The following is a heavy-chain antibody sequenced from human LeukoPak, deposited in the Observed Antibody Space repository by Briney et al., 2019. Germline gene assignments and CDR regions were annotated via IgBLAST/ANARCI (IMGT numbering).Heavy chain of an antibody. CDR2: ISGSGGST. CDR1: GFTFSDYY. D-gene: IGHD4/OR15-4a*01. V-gene: IGHV3-23*01. Sequence: GGSLRLSCAASGFTFSDYYMSWIRQAPGKGLEWVSAISGSGGSTYYADSVKGRFTISRDNSKNTLYLQMNSLRAEDTAVYYCANLEGAYAFDIWGQGTMVTVSS. J-gene: IGHJ3*02. CDR3: ANLEGAYAFDI.